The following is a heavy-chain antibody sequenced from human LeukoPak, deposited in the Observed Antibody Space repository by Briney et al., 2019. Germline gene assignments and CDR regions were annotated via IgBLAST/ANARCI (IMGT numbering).Heavy chain of an antibody. CDR3: AKSEKYSSSAPVGFFDY. J-gene: IGHJ4*02. V-gene: IGHV3-30*18. D-gene: IGHD6-6*01. CDR2: ISYDGSNK. Sequence: GGSLRLSCAASGFTFSSYGMHWVRQAPGKGLEWVAVISYDGSNKYYADSVKGRFTISRDNSKNTLYLQMNSLRAEDTAVYYCAKSEKYSSSAPVGFFDYWGQGTLDTVSS. CDR1: GFTFSSYG.